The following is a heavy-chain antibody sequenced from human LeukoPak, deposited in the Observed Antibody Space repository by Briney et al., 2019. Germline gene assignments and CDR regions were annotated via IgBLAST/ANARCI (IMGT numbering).Heavy chain of an antibody. D-gene: IGHD1-26*01. V-gene: IGHV3-33*01. Sequence: GGSLRLSCAASGFPLSSYGMLWVRQAPGKGLEWVAVIWYDGSNKYYADSVKGRFTISRDNSKNTLYLQMNSLRAEDTAVYYCARGHIVGATIDYWGQGTLVTVSS. CDR3: ARGHIVGATIDY. CDR1: GFPLSSYG. J-gene: IGHJ4*02. CDR2: IWYDGSNK.